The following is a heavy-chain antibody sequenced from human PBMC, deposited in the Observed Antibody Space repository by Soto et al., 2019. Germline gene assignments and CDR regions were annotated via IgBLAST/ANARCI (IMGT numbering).Heavy chain of an antibody. CDR2: IYYSGTT. V-gene: IGHV4-30-4*01. Sequence: SETLSLTCTVSGGSISSGDYYWSWIRQPPGKGLEWIGYIYYSGTTYYNPSLKSRVTISLDTSKNQFSLKLSSVTAADTAVYYCARWILLFPPFDIWGQGTMVTVSS. J-gene: IGHJ3*02. D-gene: IGHD3-10*01. CDR1: GGSISSGDYY. CDR3: ARWILLFPPFDI.